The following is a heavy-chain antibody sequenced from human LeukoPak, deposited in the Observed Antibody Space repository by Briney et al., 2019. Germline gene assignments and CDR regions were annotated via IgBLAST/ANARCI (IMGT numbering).Heavy chain of an antibody. V-gene: IGHV3-11*05. CDR1: GFTFSDYY. CDR2: INTGSTYT. Sequence: GGSLRLSCAASGFTFSDYYMTWIRQAPGRGLEWLSYINTGSTYTNYANSVKGRFTISRDNAKNSLYLQLNSLRAEDTAVYYCTREDNWYFDLWGRGTLVTVSS. CDR3: TREDNWYFDL. J-gene: IGHJ2*01.